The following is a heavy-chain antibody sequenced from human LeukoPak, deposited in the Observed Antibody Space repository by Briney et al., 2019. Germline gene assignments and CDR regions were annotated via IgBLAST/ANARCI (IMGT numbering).Heavy chain of an antibody. CDR3: ARHGLRRDVTTTKLGWPLAY. Sequence: KSSETLSLTCAVYGGSFSGYYWSWIRQPPGKGLEWIGEINHSGSTNYNPSLKSQVTISVDTSKNHFSLKLSSVTAADTAVYYCARHGLRRDVTTTKLGWPLAYWGQGILVTVSS. V-gene: IGHV4-34*01. J-gene: IGHJ4*02. CDR1: GGSFSGYY. D-gene: IGHD4-11*01. CDR2: INHSGST.